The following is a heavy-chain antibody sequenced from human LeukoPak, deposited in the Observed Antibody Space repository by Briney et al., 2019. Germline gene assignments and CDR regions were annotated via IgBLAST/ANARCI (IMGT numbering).Heavy chain of an antibody. CDR2: ISSSSSTI. V-gene: IGHV3-11*04. D-gene: IGHD3/OR15-3a*01. CDR3: ARDDSGFIFGLAVGTIRHFDY. Sequence: PGGSLRLSCAASGFTFSDYYMSWIRQAPGKGLEWVSYISSSSSTIYYADSVKGRFTISRDNAKNSLYLQMNSLRAEDTAVYYCARDDSGFIFGLAVGTIRHFDYWGQGTLVTVSS. CDR1: GFTFSDYY. J-gene: IGHJ4*02.